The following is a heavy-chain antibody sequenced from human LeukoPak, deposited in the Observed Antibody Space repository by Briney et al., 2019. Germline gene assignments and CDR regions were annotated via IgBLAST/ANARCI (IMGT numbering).Heavy chain of an antibody. D-gene: IGHD1-26*01. CDR2: IIPIFGTA. CDR1: GGTFSSYA. J-gene: IGHJ5*02. Sequence: SVKVSCKASGGTFSSYAISWVRQAPGQGLKWMGGIIPIFGTANYAQKFQGRVTITTDESTSTAYMELSSLRSEDTAVYYCASDPAGEGATLLSWGQGTLVTVSS. V-gene: IGHV1-69*05. CDR3: ASDPAGEGATLLS.